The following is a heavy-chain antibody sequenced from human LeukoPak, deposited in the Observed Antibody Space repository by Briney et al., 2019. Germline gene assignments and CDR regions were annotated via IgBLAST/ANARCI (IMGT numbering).Heavy chain of an antibody. V-gene: IGHV4-38-2*01. CDR3: ARWWWSQAVYFQH. Sequence: SETLSLTCAVSGYSISSGYYWGWIRQPPGKGLEWIGSIYHSGSTYYNPSLKSRVTISVDTSKNQFSLKLSSVTAADTAVYYCARWWWSQAVYFQHWGQGTLVTVSS. CDR2: IYHSGST. D-gene: IGHD2-15*01. J-gene: IGHJ1*01. CDR1: GYSISSGYY.